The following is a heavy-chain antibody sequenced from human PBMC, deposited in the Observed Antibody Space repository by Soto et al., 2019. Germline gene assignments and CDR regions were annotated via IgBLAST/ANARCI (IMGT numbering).Heavy chain of an antibody. CDR1: GYTFTSSG. J-gene: IGHJ6*02. CDR3: ARPLGYCISTSCFNYGMDV. V-gene: IGHV1-69*13. CDR2: IIPIFGTA. Sequence: ASVKVSCKASGYTFTSSGISWVRQAPGQGLEWMGGIIPIFGTANYAQKFQGRVTITADESTSTAYMELSSLRSEDTAVYYCARPLGYCISTSCFNYGMDVWGQGTTVTVSS. D-gene: IGHD2-2*01.